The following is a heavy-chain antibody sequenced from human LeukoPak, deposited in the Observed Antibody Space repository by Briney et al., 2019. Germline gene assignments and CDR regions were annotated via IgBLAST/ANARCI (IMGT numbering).Heavy chain of an antibody. CDR2: IYYSGST. J-gene: IGHJ5*02. D-gene: IGHD5-18*01. CDR3: ARHPPYGYFSGGDWFDP. V-gene: IGHV4-39*01. Sequence: PSETLSLTCIVSGGSISSSSYYWGWIRQPPGKGLEWIGSIYYSGSTYYNPSLKSRVTISVDTSKSQFSLKLSSVTAADTAVYYCARHPPYGYFSGGDWFDPWGQGTLVTVSS. CDR1: GGSISSSSYY.